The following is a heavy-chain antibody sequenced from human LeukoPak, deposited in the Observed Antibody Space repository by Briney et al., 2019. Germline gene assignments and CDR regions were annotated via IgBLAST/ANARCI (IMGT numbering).Heavy chain of an antibody. CDR3: SKEYGIAATGTRGDFDY. V-gene: IGHV3-23*01. J-gene: IGHJ4*02. CDR1: GFTFSSYA. CDR2: ISGSGGST. Sequence: AGGSLRLSCAASGFTFSSYAMDWVRQAPGKGLEWVSAISGSGGSTYYADSVKGRFTISRDNSGSTLYLQMNSLRAEDTAVYYCSKEYGIAATGTRGDFDYWGQGTLVTVSS. D-gene: IGHD6-13*01.